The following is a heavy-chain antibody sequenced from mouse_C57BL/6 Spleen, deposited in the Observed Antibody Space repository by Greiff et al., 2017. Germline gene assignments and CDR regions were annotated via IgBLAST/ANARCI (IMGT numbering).Heavy chain of an antibody. CDR3: AREGIYYGNYVGYAMDY. CDR1: GYTFTSYW. J-gene: IGHJ4*01. V-gene: IGHV1-53*01. CDR2: INPSNGGT. Sequence: QVQLQQPGTELVKPGASVKLSCKASGYTFTSYWMHWVKQRPGQGLEWIGNINPSNGGTNYNEKFKGKATLTVDKSSSTAYMQLSSLTSEDSAVYYCAREGIYYGNYVGYAMDYWGQGTSVTVSS. D-gene: IGHD2-1*01.